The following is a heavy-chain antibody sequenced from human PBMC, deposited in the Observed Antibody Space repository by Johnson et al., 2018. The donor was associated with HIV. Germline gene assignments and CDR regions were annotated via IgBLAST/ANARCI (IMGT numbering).Heavy chain of an antibody. CDR3: ARAPGWFDAFDI. J-gene: IGHJ3*02. Sequence: VHLVESGGGLVQPGGSLRLSCAASGFTFSSYAMHWVRQAPGKGLEYVSAISSNGGSTYYANSVKGRFTISRDNYKNTLYLQMGSLRAEDMAVYYCARAPGWFDAFDIWGQGTMVAVSS. CDR2: ISSNGGST. V-gene: IGHV3-64*01. D-gene: IGHD6-19*01. CDR1: GFTFSSYA.